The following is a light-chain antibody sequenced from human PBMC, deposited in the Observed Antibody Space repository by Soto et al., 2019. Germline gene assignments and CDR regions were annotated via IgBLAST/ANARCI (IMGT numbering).Light chain of an antibody. J-gene: IGKJ1*01. CDR2: GAS. V-gene: IGKV3-15*01. CDR1: ESVSNN. Sequence: EILMTQSPDILSVSPGERATLSCRASESVSNNLAWYQQKPRQAPRLLIYGASTRAPGISTRFSGSGSGTEFTLTTSGLQSEDCAVYYCQQYNTWTGTFGRGTKVDIX. CDR3: QQYNTWTGT.